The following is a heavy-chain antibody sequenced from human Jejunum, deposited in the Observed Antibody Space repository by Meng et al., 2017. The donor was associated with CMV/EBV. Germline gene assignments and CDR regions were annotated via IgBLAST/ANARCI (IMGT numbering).Heavy chain of an antibody. D-gene: IGHD2-15*01. CDR3: ARLSDS. CDR1: GFTFSSHS. CDR2: ITGSGGNT. V-gene: IGHV3-23*01. Sequence: CWSGSGFTFSSHSMGWVRQAQGKGLEWVASITGSGGNTYYADSVKGRFTISRDNSKNTLYLQMNSLRADDTAVYYCARLSDSWGQGTLVTVSS. J-gene: IGHJ4*02.